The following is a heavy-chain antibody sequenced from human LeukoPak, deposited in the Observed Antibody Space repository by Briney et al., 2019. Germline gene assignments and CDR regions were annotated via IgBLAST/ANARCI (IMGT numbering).Heavy chain of an antibody. D-gene: IGHD5-18*01. J-gene: IGHJ4*02. Sequence: TGGSLRLSCAASGFTFSSYWMSWVRQAPGKGLEWVANIKKDGSEKYYVDSVKGRFTISRDNAKTSLYLLMNSLRAEDTAVYYCARHLSGVTGYTYGRGIDYWGQGTLVTVSS. CDR3: ARHLSGVTGYTYGRGIDY. V-gene: IGHV3-7*01. CDR2: IKKDGSEK. CDR1: GFTFSSYW.